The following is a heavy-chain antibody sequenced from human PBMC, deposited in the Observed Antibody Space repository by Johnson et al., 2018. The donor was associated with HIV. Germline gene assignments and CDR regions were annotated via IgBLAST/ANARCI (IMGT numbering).Heavy chain of an antibody. CDR1: GFTFSDYY. CDR2: IRTDGSST. CDR3: ARGRTQFLEGGAFDI. J-gene: IGHJ3*02. D-gene: IGHD3-3*01. V-gene: IGHV3-11*04. Sequence: QVQLVESGGGLVTPGGSVKLSCQGSGFTFSDYYMTWIRQAPGKGLEWVSYIRTDGSSTYYADAVKGRFTFVRDNAKNSVYLQMNSLRTEDTAVYYCARGRTQFLEGGAFDIWGQGTMVIVSS.